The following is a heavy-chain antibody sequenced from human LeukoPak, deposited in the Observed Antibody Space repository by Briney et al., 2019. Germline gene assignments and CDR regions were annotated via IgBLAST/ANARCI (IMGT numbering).Heavy chain of an antibody. CDR2: ISSSSSYI. V-gene: IGHV3-21*01. Sequence: GGSLRLSCAASGFTFSSYWMHWVRQAPGKGLEWVSSISSSSSYIYYADSVKGRFTISRDNAKNSLYLQMNSLRAEDTAVYYCARGPRSGSYYSTPPDVWGKGTTVTISS. J-gene: IGHJ6*04. D-gene: IGHD1-26*01. CDR1: GFTFSSYW. CDR3: ARGPRSGSYYSTPPDV.